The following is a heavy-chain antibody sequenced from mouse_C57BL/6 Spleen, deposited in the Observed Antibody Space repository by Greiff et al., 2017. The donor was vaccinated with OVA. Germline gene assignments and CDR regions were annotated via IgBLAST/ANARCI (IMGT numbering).Heavy chain of an antibody. J-gene: IGHJ3*01. CDR1: GYTFTSYW. CDR3: AYSNYDPAWFAY. V-gene: IGHV1-72*01. CDR2: IDPNSGGT. D-gene: IGHD2-5*01. Sequence: QVQLQQPGAELVKPGASVKLSCKASGYTFTSYWMHWVKQRPGRGLEWIGRIDPNSGGTKYNEKFKSKATLTVDKPSSTAYMQLSSLTSEDSAVYYCAYSNYDPAWFAYWGQGTLVTVSA.